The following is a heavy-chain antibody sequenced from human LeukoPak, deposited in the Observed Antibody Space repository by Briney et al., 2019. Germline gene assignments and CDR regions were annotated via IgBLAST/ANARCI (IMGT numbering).Heavy chain of an antibody. CDR1: GGSISSSNY. V-gene: IGHV4-4*02. CDR2: IYHGGST. CDR3: AREGIVGATGTFDY. J-gene: IGHJ4*02. D-gene: IGHD1-26*01. Sequence: PSETLSLTCAVSGGSISSSNYWSWVRQPPGKGLEWIGEIYHGGSTNYNPSLKSRVTISVDKSKNQFSLKLSSVTAADTAVYYCAREGIVGATGTFDYWGQGTLVTVSS.